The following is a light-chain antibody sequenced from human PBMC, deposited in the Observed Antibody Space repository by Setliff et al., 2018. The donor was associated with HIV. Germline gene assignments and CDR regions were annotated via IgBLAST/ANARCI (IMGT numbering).Light chain of an antibody. CDR1: TSDIGGYNF. CDR2: AVT. CDR3: SSFTSSGKYV. J-gene: IGLJ1*01. V-gene: IGLV2-14*03. Sequence: QSVLTQPASLSGTPGQSITISCTGTTSDIGGYNFVSWYQQHPGKAPKLLIYAVTKRPSGVSARFSASTSGTPASLTISGLQAEDEADYYCSSFTSSGKYVFATGARAPS.